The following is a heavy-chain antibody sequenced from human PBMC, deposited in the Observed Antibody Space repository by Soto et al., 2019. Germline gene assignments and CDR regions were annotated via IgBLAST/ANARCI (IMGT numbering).Heavy chain of an antibody. CDR3: VRDGTKTLRDWFDP. CDR2: IYATGTT. D-gene: IGHD1-1*01. V-gene: IGHV4-4*07. J-gene: IGHJ5*02. Sequence: SETLSLTCTVSGASISGFYWSWIRKSAGKGLEWIGRIYATGTTDYNPSLKSRVMMSVDTSKKQFSLKLSSVTAADTAVYYCVRDGTKTLRDWFDPWGQGISVTVSS. CDR1: GASISGFY.